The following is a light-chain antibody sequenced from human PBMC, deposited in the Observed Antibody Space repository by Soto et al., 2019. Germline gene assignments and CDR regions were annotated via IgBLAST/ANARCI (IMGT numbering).Light chain of an antibody. CDR3: QQYKSFSIT. V-gene: IGKV1-5*03. J-gene: IGKJ4*01. CDR2: KTS. Sequence: DIQVTQSPSTLSASVGDRVTITCRASQSINSWLAWYQQKPGKAPKLLIYKTSNLDSGVPSRFSGSGSGTEFSLTISSLQPDDFATYYCQQYKSFSITFGGGTQVDNK. CDR1: QSINSW.